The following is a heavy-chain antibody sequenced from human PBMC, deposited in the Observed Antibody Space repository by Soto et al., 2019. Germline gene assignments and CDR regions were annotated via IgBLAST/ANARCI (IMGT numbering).Heavy chain of an antibody. J-gene: IGHJ4*02. CDR1: GYTCTNYA. Sequence: ASVKVSCKASGYTCTNYAMHWVLQAPGQRLEWMGWINAAIGNTKYSQKFQGSVTITRDTSANTAYMELSSLRSEDTAVYYCARRNVYGSGSYSFDYWGQGTLVTVS. D-gene: IGHD3-10*01. CDR2: INAAIGNT. CDR3: ARRNVYGSGSYSFDY. V-gene: IGHV1-3*01.